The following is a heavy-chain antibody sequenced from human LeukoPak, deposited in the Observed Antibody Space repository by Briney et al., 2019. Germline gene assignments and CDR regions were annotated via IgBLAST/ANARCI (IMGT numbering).Heavy chain of an antibody. V-gene: IGHV4-59*01. D-gene: IGHD1-26*01. CDR1: GGSISSYC. J-gene: IGHJ5*02. Sequence: SETLSLTCTVSGGSISSYCWSWIRQPPGKGLEWIGYIYYSGSTNYNPSLKSRVTISVDTSKNQFSLKLNSVTPADTAVYYCARGGNYWPQWWFDPWGRGTLVSVSS. CDR3: ARGGNYWPQWWFDP. CDR2: IYYSGST.